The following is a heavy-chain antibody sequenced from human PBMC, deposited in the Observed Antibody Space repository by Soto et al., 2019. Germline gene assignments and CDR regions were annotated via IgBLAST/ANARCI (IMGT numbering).Heavy chain of an antibody. Sequence: QITLRESGPTLVKPTQTLTLTCTISGFSLSTSGVGVGWIRQPPGKSLEWLALIYWDDVQRYSPSLKTRLTITKDTSRRQVVPTMTNMGPVDTATYYCAPSPCSGGTCYLFDYWGQGTLVTVSS. CDR3: APSPCSGGTCYLFDY. J-gene: IGHJ4*02. D-gene: IGHD2-15*01. CDR2: IYWDDVQ. V-gene: IGHV2-5*02. CDR1: GFSLSTSGVG.